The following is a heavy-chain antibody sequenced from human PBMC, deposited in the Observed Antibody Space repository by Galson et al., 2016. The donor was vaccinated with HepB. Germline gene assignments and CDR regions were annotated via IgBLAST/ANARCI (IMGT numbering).Heavy chain of an antibody. J-gene: IGHJ4*02. D-gene: IGHD6-6*01. CDR1: GFSLSTNGVG. CDR2: IYWNDDK. CDR3: AHGLDSSSRYFDY. V-gene: IGHV2-5*01. Sequence: PALVKPTQTLTLTCTFSGFSLSTNGVGVGWIRQPPGKTLEWLAIIYWNDDKRYSPSLKSRLTIPKDTSKNQVVLTMTNVDPVDTATYYCAHGLDSSSRYFDYWGQGTLVTVSS.